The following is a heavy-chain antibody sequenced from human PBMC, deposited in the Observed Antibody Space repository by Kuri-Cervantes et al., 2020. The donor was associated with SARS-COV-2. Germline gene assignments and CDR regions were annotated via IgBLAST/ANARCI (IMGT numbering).Heavy chain of an antibody. Sequence: SETLSLTCAVYGGSFSGYYWSWIRQPPGKGLEWIGEINHSGSTNYNPSLKSRVTISVDTSKNQFSLKLSSVTAVDTAVYYCARTGAVAATQINAFDIWGQGTMVTVSS. CDR2: INHSGST. J-gene: IGHJ3*02. D-gene: IGHD2-15*01. CDR3: ARTGAVAATQINAFDI. CDR1: GGSFSGYY. V-gene: IGHV4-34*01.